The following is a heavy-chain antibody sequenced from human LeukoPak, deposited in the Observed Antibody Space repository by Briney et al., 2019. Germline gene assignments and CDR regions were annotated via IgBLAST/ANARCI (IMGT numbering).Heavy chain of an antibody. CDR3: SGRDTAAGERAY. Sequence: GGSLRLSCAASGFIFSSYAMHWVRQAPGTGLEWVANVNQDGSVKYYVDSVKGRFTISRDNAKNSLYLQMNSLRADDTAVYYCSGRDTAAGERAYWGQGTLVTVSS. J-gene: IGHJ4*02. CDR2: VNQDGSVK. D-gene: IGHD5-18*01. CDR1: GFIFSSYA. V-gene: IGHV3-7*03.